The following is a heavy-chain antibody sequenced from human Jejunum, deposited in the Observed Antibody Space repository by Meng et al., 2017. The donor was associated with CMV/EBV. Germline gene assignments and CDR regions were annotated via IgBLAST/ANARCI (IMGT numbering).Heavy chain of an antibody. CDR2: INPNSGGT. CDR1: GYTFNGYF. Sequence: KASGYTFNGYFYHWVRQAPGHGLEWMGWINPNSGGTNYAQKFQGRVTMTRDTSITTVYMELSSLTSDDTAMYYCARVVMAEQQLDYWGQGTLVTVSS. D-gene: IGHD6-13*01. CDR3: ARVVMAEQQLDY. J-gene: IGHJ4*02. V-gene: IGHV1-2*02.